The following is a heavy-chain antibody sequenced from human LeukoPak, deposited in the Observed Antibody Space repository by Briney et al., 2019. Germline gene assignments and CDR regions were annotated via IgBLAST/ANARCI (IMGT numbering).Heavy chain of an antibody. Sequence: GGALRPSCAASGFTFSSYVMHWVRQAPGKGLESVAVISYDGSNKYYADSVNSLFTISRDNSKNTLYLQMNSLRAEDTAVYYCAKDRLLDYWGQGTLGTVSS. CDR1: GFTFSSYV. CDR2: ISYDGSNK. J-gene: IGHJ4*02. CDR3: AKDRLLDY. V-gene: IGHV3-30*18. D-gene: IGHD5/OR15-5a*01.